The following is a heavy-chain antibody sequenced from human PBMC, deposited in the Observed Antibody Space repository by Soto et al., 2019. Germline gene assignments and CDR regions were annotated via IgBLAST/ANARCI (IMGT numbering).Heavy chain of an antibody. V-gene: IGHV4-61*01. CDR3: ASGITIFGVVTSNWFDP. CDR1: GVSVSSGSNY. J-gene: IGHJ5*02. D-gene: IGHD3-3*01. Sequence: CETLSLTCTVSGVSVSSGSNYWSCIRQPPGKGLEWIGYIYYSGSTNYNPSLKSRVTISVDTSKNQFSLKLSSVTAADTAVYCCASGITIFGVVTSNWFDPWGQGTLVTVSS. CDR2: IYYSGST.